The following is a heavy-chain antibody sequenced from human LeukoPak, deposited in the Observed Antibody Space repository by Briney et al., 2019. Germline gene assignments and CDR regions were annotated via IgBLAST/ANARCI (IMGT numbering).Heavy chain of an antibody. CDR2: ISAYKGNT. J-gene: IGHJ4*02. CDR3: ARDRAGSYPGTLDG. CDR1: GYTFTSYG. V-gene: IGHV1-18*01. Sequence: GASVKVSCKASGYTFTSYGISWVRQAPGQGLEWMGWISAYKGNTNYAQKLQGRVTMTTDTSTSTAYMELRSLRSDDTAVYYCARDRAGSYPGTLDGWGQGTLVTVSS. D-gene: IGHD1-26*01.